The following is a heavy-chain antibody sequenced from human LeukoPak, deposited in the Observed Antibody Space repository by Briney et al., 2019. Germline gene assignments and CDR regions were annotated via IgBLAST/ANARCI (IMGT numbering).Heavy chain of an antibody. J-gene: IGHJ4*02. Sequence: PSETLSLTCTVSGGSISSSSYYWGWIRQPPGKGLEWIGSIYYSGSTYYNPSLKSRVTISVDTSKNQFSLKLSSVTAADTAVYYRASESGYCSGGSCGSYWGQGTLVTVSS. CDR1: GGSISSSSYY. V-gene: IGHV4-39*01. CDR3: ASESGYCSGGSCGSY. D-gene: IGHD2-15*01. CDR2: IYYSGST.